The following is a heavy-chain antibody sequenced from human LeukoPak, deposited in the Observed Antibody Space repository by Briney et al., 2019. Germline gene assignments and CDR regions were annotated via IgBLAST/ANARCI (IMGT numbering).Heavy chain of an antibody. D-gene: IGHD3-16*01. CDR1: GFTFSSSW. J-gene: IGHJ6*04. Sequence: GGSLRLSCAASGFTFSSSWMHWVRQAPGKGLVWVSRTTRDGSSTTYADSVKGRFTTSRDNAKNTLYLQMDSLRDDDTAVYYWARDPGYESWSPFWGGMDVWGNGTTVIVSS. CDR3: ARDPGYESWSPFWGGMDV. CDR2: TTRDGSST. V-gene: IGHV3-74*01.